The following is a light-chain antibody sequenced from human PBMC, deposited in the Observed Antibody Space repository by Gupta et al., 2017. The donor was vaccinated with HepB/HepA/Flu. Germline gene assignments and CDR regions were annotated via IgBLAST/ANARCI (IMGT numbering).Light chain of an antibody. CDR1: QSISSY. Sequence: DIQLTQSPSSLSASVGDRVTITCRASQSISSYLNWYQQKPGKAPKLLIYAASSLQSAVPSRVSGSGSGTDLTLTSRSLQPEDFATYYCQQSYSTPKTFGQGTKVEIK. CDR3: QQSYSTPKT. CDR2: AAS. J-gene: IGKJ1*01. V-gene: IGKV1-39*01.